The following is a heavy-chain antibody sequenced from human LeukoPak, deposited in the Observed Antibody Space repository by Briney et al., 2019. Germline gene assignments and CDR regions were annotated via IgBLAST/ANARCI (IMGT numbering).Heavy chain of an antibody. J-gene: IGHJ6*03. Sequence: SETLSLTCTVSGGSISSSSYYWGWIRQPPGKGLEWIGSIYYSGSTYYNPSLKSRVTISVDTSKNQFSLKLSSVTAADTAVYYCARSLGPWGYYYYMDVWGKGTTVTISS. V-gene: IGHV4-39*07. CDR3: ARSLGPWGYYYYMDV. CDR2: IYYSGST. CDR1: GGSISSSSYY. D-gene: IGHD3-16*01.